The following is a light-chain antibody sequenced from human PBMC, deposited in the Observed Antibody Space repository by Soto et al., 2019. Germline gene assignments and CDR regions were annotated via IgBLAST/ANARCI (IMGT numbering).Light chain of an antibody. V-gene: IGLV4-69*01. J-gene: IGLJ3*02. CDR2: LDSDGSH. CDR3: QTWATVPDWV. Sequence: QLVLTQSPSASASLGASVKRTCTLSSGHSTYAIAWHQQQPEKGPRYLMKLDSDGSHSKGDGIPDRFSGSSSGAERYLTISSLQSEDEADYYCQTWATVPDWVFGGGTKVTVL. CDR1: SGHSTYA.